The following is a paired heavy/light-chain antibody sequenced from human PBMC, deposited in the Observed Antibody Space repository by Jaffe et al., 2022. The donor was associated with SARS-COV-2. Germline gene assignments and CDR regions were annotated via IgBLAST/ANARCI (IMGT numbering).Light chain of an antibody. J-gene: IGKJ1*01. Sequence: EIVMTQSPATLSVSPGERATLSCRASQSVSSNLAWYQQKPGQAPRLLIYGASTRAIGIPAKFSGSGSGTEFTLTISSLQSEDFAVYYCQQYNNWPTFGQGTKVEIK. CDR3: QQYNNWPT. CDR1: QSVSSN. CDR2: GAS. V-gene: IGKV3-15*01.
Heavy chain of an antibody. Sequence: QLQLQESGPGLVKPSETLSLTCTVSGGSISSSNYYWGWIRQPPGKGLEWIGSIHYSGSTYYNPSLKSRVTMSVDTSKNQFSLKLSSVTAADTAVYYCARPGQVYSYSGYFDSWGQGTLVTVSS. V-gene: IGHV4-39*01. D-gene: IGHD1-26*01. CDR1: GGSISSSNYY. CDR3: ARPGQVYSYSGYFDS. J-gene: IGHJ4*02. CDR2: IHYSGST.